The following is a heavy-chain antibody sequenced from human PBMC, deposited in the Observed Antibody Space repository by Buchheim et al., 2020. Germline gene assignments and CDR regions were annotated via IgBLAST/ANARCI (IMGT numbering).Heavy chain of an antibody. CDR1: GGSFSGYY. V-gene: IGHV4-34*01. CDR2: INHSGST. J-gene: IGHJ4*02. Sequence: QVQLQQWGAGLSKPSETLSLTCAVYGGSFSGYYWSWIRQPPGKGLEWIGEINHSGSTNYNPSLKSRVTISVDTSKNQFSLKLSSVTAADTAVYYCARGVQGYSSSLFLDYWGQGTL. CDR3: ARGVQGYSSSLFLDY. D-gene: IGHD3-22*01.